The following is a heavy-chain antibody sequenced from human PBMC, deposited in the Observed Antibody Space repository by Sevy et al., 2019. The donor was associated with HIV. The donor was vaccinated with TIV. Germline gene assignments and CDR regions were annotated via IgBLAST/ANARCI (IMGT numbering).Heavy chain of an antibody. CDR2: IRDGGGTT. CDR1: GFTFRNYV. CDR3: AKRVAGALAALDI. V-gene: IGHV3-23*01. Sequence: GSLRLSCAASGFTFRNYVMNWVRQPPGEGLEWVSVIRDGGGTTYYADSVKGRFTIPRDDSKSTLYLQMNSLRVEDTAVYFCAKRVAGALAALDIWGQGTMVTVSS. D-gene: IGHD3-10*01. J-gene: IGHJ3*02.